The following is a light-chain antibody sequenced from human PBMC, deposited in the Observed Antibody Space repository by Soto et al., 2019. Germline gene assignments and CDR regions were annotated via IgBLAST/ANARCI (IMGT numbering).Light chain of an antibody. CDR3: SSYTTRNTYV. CDR2: DVS. V-gene: IGLV2-18*02. CDR1: SSDVGSNNR. Sequence: QSALTQPPSVSGSPGQSVAISCTGTSSDVGSNNRVSWYQQPPGSAPKLIIYDVSNRPSGIPDRFSGSKSANTASLTISGLQTEDEADYYCSSYTTRNTYVFGTGTKVTVL. J-gene: IGLJ1*01.